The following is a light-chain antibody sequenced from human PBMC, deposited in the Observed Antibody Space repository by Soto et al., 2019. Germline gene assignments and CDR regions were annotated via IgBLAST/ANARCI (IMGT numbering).Light chain of an antibody. V-gene: IGKV3-15*01. CDR3: QQYNNWPRT. CDR2: GAS. J-gene: IGKJ1*01. Sequence: EIVMTQSPATLSVSPGERATLSCRASQSVSSNLAWYQQKTGQAPRLLIYGASTRATGIPARFSGSGSGTEFTLTISSLQSEDVAVDYCQQYNNWPRTFGQGTKVEIK. CDR1: QSVSSN.